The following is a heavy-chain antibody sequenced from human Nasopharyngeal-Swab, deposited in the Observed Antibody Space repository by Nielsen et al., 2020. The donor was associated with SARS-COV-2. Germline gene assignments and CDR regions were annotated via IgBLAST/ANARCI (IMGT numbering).Heavy chain of an antibody. CDR3: ARVGYYGSGCYYWSEGYYYYMDV. Sequence: GESLNTYCAASGSIFSSYSMNLVRQAAGKGQEWGTSISSSSSYIYYADSVKGRFTISRDNAKNSLYLQMNSLRAEDTAVYYCARVGYYGSGCYYWSEGYYYYMDVWGKGTTVTVSS. V-gene: IGHV3-21*01. CDR2: ISSSSSYI. D-gene: IGHD3-10*01. J-gene: IGHJ6*03. CDR1: GSIFSSYS.